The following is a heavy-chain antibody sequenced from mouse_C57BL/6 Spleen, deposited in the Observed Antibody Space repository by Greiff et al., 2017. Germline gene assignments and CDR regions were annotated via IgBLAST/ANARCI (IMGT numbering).Heavy chain of an antibody. D-gene: IGHD6-1*01. Sequence: VKLQESGPELVKPGASVKISCKASGYAFSSSWMNWVKQRPGKGLEWIGRIYPGDGDTNYNGKFKGKATLTADKSSSTAYMQLSSLTSEDSAVYFCARCGDYAMDYWGQGTSVTVSS. V-gene: IGHV1-82*01. CDR1: GYAFSSSW. CDR3: ARCGDYAMDY. J-gene: IGHJ4*01. CDR2: IYPGDGDT.